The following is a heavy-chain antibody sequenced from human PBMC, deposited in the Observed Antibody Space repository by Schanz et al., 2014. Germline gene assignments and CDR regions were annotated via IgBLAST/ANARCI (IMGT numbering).Heavy chain of an antibody. CDR1: GFTFSRFG. Sequence: QVQLVESGGGLVKPGGSLRLSCAASGFTFSRFGMHWVRQAPGRGLEWVALIWYDGSNKYFAESVKGRFTISRDNPKNTLYLQVNSLRAEDTAVYYCARGYSNIWSPMAYWGQGTLVAVSS. J-gene: IGHJ4*02. D-gene: IGHD6-13*01. CDR3: ARGYSNIWSPMAY. CDR2: IWYDGSNK. V-gene: IGHV3-33*08.